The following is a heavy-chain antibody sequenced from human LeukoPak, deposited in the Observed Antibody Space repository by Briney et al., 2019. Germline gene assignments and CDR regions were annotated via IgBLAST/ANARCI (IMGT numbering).Heavy chain of an antibody. V-gene: IGHV3-53*01. J-gene: IGHJ5*02. CDR2: THTSGDT. Sequence: LSGGSLRLSCAASGLTGSHNYVSWVRQAPGKGLEWVSATHTSGDTCYADSVKGRFTISRDTSKNTLYLQINSLRVEDTAVYYCIVFGDSNHWGQGTLVTVSS. CDR1: GLTGSHNY. D-gene: IGHD4-17*01. CDR3: IVFGDSNH.